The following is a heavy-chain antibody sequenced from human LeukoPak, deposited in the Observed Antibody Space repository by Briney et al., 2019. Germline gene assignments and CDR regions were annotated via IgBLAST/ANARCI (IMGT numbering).Heavy chain of an antibody. J-gene: IGHJ6*03. D-gene: IGHD2-15*01. V-gene: IGHV3-21*01. CDR2: ISSSSSYI. Sequence: GGSLRLSCAASGFTFSSYSMNWLRQAPGKGLEWVSSISSSSSYIYYADSVKGRFTISRDNAKISLYLQMNSLRAEDTAAYYCARASLVAHYYYYYMDVWGKGTTVTVSS. CDR1: GFTFSSYS. CDR3: ARASLVAHYYYYYMDV.